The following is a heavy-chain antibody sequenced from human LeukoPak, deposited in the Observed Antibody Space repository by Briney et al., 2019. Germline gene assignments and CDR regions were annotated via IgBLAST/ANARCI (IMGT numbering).Heavy chain of an antibody. CDR2: ISYDGSNK. J-gene: IGHJ4*02. CDR1: GFTFSSYA. Sequence: GRSLRLSCAASGFTFSSYAMHWVRQAPGKGLEWVAVISYDGSNKYYADSVKGRFTISRDNSKNTLYLQMNSLRVDDTAVYYCARGAASIAAAWGQGTLVTVSS. D-gene: IGHD6-13*01. V-gene: IGHV3-30-3*01. CDR3: ARGAASIAAA.